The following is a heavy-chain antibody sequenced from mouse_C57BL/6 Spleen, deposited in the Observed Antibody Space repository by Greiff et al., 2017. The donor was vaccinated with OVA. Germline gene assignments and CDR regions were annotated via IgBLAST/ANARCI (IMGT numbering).Heavy chain of an antibody. V-gene: IGHV1-42*01. D-gene: IGHD2-4*01. CDR1: GYSFTGYY. J-gene: IGHJ3*01. CDR3: ARFYDYDGAWFAY. Sequence: VQLKESGPELVKPGASVKISCKASGYSFTGYYMNWVKQSPEKSLEWIGEINPSTGGTTYNQKFKAKATLTVDKSSSTAYMQLKSLTSEDSAVYYCARFYDYDGAWFAYWGQGTLVTVSA. CDR2: INPSTGGT.